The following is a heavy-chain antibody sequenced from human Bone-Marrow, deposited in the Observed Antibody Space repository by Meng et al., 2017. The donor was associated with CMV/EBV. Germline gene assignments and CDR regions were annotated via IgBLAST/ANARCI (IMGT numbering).Heavy chain of an antibody. CDR2: IIPNSGVT. D-gene: IGHD1-7*01. J-gene: IGHJ6*02. CDR1: GYTFTDYY. CDR3: ARDGGPVRNWNSEYYYYGMDV. V-gene: IGHV1-2*02. Sequence: ASVKVSCKASGYTFTDYYVHWVRQAPGQRLEWMGWIIPNSGVTDYAQKFRGRVTMTRDTSINTAYMELSRLRSDDTAVYYCARDGGPVRNWNSEYYYYGMDVWGQGTTVTVSS.